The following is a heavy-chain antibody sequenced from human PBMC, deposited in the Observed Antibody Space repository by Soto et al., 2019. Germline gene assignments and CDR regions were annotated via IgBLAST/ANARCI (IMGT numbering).Heavy chain of an antibody. CDR3: ARDRDYYDSSGGIPGYYYGMDV. J-gene: IGHJ6*02. CDR2: ISSSSSYI. V-gene: IGHV3-21*01. CDR1: GFTFSSYS. Sequence: LSLTCAASGFTFSSYSMNWVRQAPGKGLEWVSSISSSSSYIYYADSVKGRFTISRDNAKNSLYLQMNSLRAEVTAVYYWARDRDYYDSSGGIPGYYYGMDVWGQGTTVTVSS. D-gene: IGHD3-22*01.